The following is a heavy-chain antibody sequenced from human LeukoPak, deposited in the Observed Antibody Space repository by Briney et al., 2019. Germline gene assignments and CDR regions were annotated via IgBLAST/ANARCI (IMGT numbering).Heavy chain of an antibody. V-gene: IGHV5-51*01. CDR2: IYPDDSDT. Sequence: GESLKISCKGSRHSFTSDWIGWVRQVPGKGLEWMGIIYPDDSDTRYSPSFQGQVTISADTSISTAYLQWSSLKASDTAMYYCARSLGPNWFDPWGQGTLVTVSS. CDR3: ARSLGPNWFDP. J-gene: IGHJ5*02. CDR1: RHSFTSDW.